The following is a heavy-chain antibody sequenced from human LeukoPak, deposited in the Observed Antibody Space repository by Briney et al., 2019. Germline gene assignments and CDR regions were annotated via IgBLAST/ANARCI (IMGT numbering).Heavy chain of an antibody. CDR1: GGPISSGDYY. CDR3: ARERGDYYGSGSYYKAYYYGMDV. Sequence: SETLSLTCTFSGGPISSGDYYWSWVRQPPGKGLKWIGYIYYSGSTYYNPSLKSRVTISVDTSKNQFSLKLSSVTAADTAVYYCARERGDYYGSGSYYKAYYYGMDVWGQGTTVTVSS. CDR2: IYYSGST. V-gene: IGHV4-30-4*01. D-gene: IGHD3-10*01. J-gene: IGHJ6*02.